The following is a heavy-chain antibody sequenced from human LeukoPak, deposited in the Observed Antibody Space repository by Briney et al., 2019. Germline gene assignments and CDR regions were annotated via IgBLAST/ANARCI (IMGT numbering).Heavy chain of an antibody. V-gene: IGHV1-3*01. CDR2: INAGNGNT. CDR1: GYTFTSYA. D-gene: IGHD3-10*01. Sequence: ASVKVSCEASGYTFTSYAMHWVRQAPGQRLEWMGWINAGNGNTKYSQKFQGRVTMTTDTSTSTVYMEMRSLTSDDTAVYYCARDLDQYNGRFGGFGHDFWGQGTLVTVSS. CDR3: ARDLDQYNGRFGGFGHDF. J-gene: IGHJ4*02.